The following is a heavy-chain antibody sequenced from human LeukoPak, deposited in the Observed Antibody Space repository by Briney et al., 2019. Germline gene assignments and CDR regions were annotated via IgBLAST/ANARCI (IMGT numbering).Heavy chain of an antibody. D-gene: IGHD2-21*01. CDR1: GGSFSGYY. J-gene: IGHJ4*02. V-gene: IGHV4-34*01. Sequence: SETLSLTCAVYGGSFSGYYWSWIRQPPGKGLEWIGSIYYSGSTYYNPSLKSRVTISVDTSKNQFSLKLSSVTAEDTAVYYCASTYSSDYWGQGTLVTVSS. CDR2: IYYSGST. CDR3: ASTYSSDY.